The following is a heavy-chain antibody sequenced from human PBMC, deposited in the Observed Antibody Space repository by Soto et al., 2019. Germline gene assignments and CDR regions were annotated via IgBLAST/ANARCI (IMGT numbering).Heavy chain of an antibody. V-gene: IGHV4-59*08. D-gene: IGHD6-13*01. J-gene: IGHJ4*02. Sequence: TSETLFLTCTVSGGSLSSYYWSRIRQPPGKGLECIGYIYYSGSTNYYPSLKSRVTISVDTSKNQFSLKLSSVTAADTAVYYCAAWGDSSSWPYNYFGYWAQGTLVNVSS. CDR3: AAWGDSSSWPYNYFGY. CDR2: IYYSGST. CDR1: GGSLSSYY.